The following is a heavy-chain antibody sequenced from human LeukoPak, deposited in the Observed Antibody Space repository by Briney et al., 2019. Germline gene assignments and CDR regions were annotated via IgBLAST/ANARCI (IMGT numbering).Heavy chain of an antibody. CDR1: GFTFSNCA. CDR3: ARAIVGHTGDY. D-gene: IGHD1-26*01. CDR2: IWYEGTNE. Sequence: PGRSLRLSCAAPGFTFSNCAMHWVRQAPGKGLEWVAVIWYEGTNEYYAEAVKGRFTISRDNSKNTLYLQMNSLRAEDSAVYYCARAIVGHTGDYWGQGTLVTVAS. J-gene: IGHJ4*02. V-gene: IGHV3-33*01.